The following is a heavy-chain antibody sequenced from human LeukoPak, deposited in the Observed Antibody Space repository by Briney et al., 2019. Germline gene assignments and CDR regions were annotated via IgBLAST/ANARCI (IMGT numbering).Heavy chain of an antibody. Sequence: PSETLSLTCTVSGGSISSYNWSWIRQSAGKGLEWIGRIYTSGSTNYNPSLRSRVTISVDKSKNQFSLKLSSVTAADTAVYYCARDRGLTVFDYWGQGTLVTVSS. J-gene: IGHJ4*02. V-gene: IGHV4-4*07. CDR3: ARDRGLTVFDY. D-gene: IGHD4-17*01. CDR1: GGSISSYN. CDR2: IYTSGST.